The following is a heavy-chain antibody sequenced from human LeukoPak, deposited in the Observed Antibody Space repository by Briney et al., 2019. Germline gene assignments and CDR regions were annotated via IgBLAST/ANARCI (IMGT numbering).Heavy chain of an antibody. CDR3: AKWVQEYQLLHIYYYYGMDV. CDR2: ISGSGGST. Sequence: QSGASLRLSCAASGFTFSSYGMSWVRQAPGKGLEWVSAISGSGGSTYYADSVKGRFTISRDNSKNTLYLQMNSLRAEDTAVYYCAKWVQEYQLLHIYYYYGMDVWGQGTTVTVSS. J-gene: IGHJ6*02. D-gene: IGHD2-2*01. CDR1: GFTFSSYG. V-gene: IGHV3-23*01.